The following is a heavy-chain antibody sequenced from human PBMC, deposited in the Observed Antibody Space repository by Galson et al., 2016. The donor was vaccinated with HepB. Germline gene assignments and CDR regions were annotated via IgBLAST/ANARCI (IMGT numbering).Heavy chain of an antibody. CDR3: ARESSIAAAGVLDY. J-gene: IGHJ4*02. CDR2: IWYDGSNK. CDR1: GFTFSSYG. Sequence: SLRLSCAASGFTFSSYGMHWVRQAPGKGLEWVAVIWYDGSNKYYAASVKGRFTISRDNSKNTLYLQMNSLRAEDTAVCYCARESSIAAAGVLDYWGQGTLVTVSS. D-gene: IGHD6-13*01. V-gene: IGHV3-33*01.